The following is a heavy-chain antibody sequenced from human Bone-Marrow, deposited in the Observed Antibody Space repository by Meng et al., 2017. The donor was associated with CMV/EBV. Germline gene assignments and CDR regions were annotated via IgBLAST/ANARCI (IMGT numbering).Heavy chain of an antibody. CDR1: GFKFGDYV. Sequence: GESLKISCAASGFKFGDYVMGWVRQAPGKGLEWVSYISSSSSTIYYADSVKGRFTISRDNAKNSLYLQMNSLRAEDTAVYYCARAGDGYSYGYRETDAFDIWGQGTMVTVSS. CDR2: ISSSSSTI. D-gene: IGHD5-18*01. CDR3: ARAGDGYSYGYRETDAFDI. V-gene: IGHV3-48*04. J-gene: IGHJ3*02.